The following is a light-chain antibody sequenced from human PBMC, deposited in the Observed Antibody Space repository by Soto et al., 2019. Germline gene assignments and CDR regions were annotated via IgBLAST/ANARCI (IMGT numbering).Light chain of an antibody. Sequence: EIVMTQSPDSLAVSLGERATINCKSSQSVLYSANNQNYLAWYQQKPGQPPKLLLYWASTRESGVPDRFSGSGSGTDFTLNISNLQAEDVAVYYCQHYYSNFLTFGGGTRVEIK. J-gene: IGKJ4*01. CDR2: WAS. CDR1: QSVLYSANNQNY. CDR3: QHYYSNFLT. V-gene: IGKV4-1*01.